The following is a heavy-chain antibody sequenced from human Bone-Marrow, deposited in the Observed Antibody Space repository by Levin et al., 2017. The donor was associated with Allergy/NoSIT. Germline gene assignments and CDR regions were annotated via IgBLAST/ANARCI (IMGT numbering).Heavy chain of an antibody. D-gene: IGHD1/OR15-1a*01. Sequence: GGSLRLSCATSKFIFDDSGMYWVRQAPGKGLEWVSGISWNSGKTHYADSVKGRFIISRDNAKNSLYLQMNSLRTEDTALYYCVKSLNTMTIHDGFDFWGQGTMVTVSA. CDR1: KFIFDDSG. V-gene: IGHV3-9*01. J-gene: IGHJ3*01. CDR3: VKSLNTMTIHDGFDF. CDR2: ISWNSGKT.